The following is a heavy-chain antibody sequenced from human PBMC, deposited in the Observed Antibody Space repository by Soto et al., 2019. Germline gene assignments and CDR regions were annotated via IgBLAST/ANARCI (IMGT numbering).Heavy chain of an antibody. V-gene: IGHV4-59*10. D-gene: IGHD3-22*01. CDR3: ARVTETYYYDSSGYSGDAFDI. CDR1: GGSFSGYY. CDR2: IYTSGST. Sequence: SETLSLTCAVYGGSFSGYYWSWIRQPAGKGLEWIGRIYTSGSTNYNPSLKSRVTMSVDTSKNQFSLKLSSVTAADTAVYYCARVTETYYYDSSGYSGDAFDIWGQGTMVTVSS. J-gene: IGHJ3*02.